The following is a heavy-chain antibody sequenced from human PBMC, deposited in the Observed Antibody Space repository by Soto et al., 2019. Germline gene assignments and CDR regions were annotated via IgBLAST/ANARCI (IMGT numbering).Heavy chain of an antibody. CDR2: ISYDGSNK. Sequence: QVQLVESGGGVVQPGRSLRLSCAASGFTFSSYGMHWVRQAPGKGLEWVAVISYDGSNKYYADSVKGRFTISRDNSKNTLYLQMSSLRAEDTAVYYCAKDRAHSSARYYYYGMDVWGQGTTVTDSS. V-gene: IGHV3-30*18. J-gene: IGHJ6*02. CDR3: AKDRAHSSARYYYYGMDV. D-gene: IGHD6-19*01. CDR1: GFTFSSYG.